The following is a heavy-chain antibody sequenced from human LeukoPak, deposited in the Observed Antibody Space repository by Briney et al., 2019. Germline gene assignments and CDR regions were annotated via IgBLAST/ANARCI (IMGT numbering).Heavy chain of an antibody. V-gene: IGHV3-23*01. Sequence: GGSLRLSCAASGFTFSSYAMSWVRQAPGKGLEWVSAISGSGGSTYYADSVKGRFTISRDNSKNTLYLQMDSLRAEDTAVYYCAKTTKYQLLYYFDYWGQGTLVTVSS. D-gene: IGHD2-2*01. J-gene: IGHJ4*02. CDR1: GFTFSSYA. CDR3: AKTTKYQLLYYFDY. CDR2: ISGSGGST.